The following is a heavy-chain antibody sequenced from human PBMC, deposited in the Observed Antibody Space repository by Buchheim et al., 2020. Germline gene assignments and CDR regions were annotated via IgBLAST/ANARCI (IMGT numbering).Heavy chain of an antibody. CDR2: IYYSGRT. CDR3: VRDVYCSGARCYSYGMDV. Sequence: QVQLQESGPGLVTPSQTLSLTCTVSVGSISSGDYYWSWIRQPPGKGLEWSGYIYYSGRTYYTPSLTSRVTISGDTSKDAFSLNLTSVTAADTAVYYCVRDVYCSGARCYSYGMDVWGQGTT. CDR1: VGSISSGDYY. J-gene: IGHJ6*02. D-gene: IGHD2-15*01. V-gene: IGHV4-30-4*01.